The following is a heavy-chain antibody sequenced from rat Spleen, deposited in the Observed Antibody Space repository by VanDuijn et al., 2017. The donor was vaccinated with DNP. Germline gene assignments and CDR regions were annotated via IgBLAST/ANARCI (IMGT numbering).Heavy chain of an antibody. CDR2: IIYGGDRI. J-gene: IGHJ2*01. CDR3: AKYYGYNSYFFDY. D-gene: IGHD1-9*01. V-gene: IGHV5S10*01. Sequence: EVQLVESGGGLVQPGRSLKLSCAASGFTFSDYNMAWVRQAPKKGLDWVASIIYGGDRIYYRDSVKGRFTISRDNAKSTLYLQMDSLRSEDTATYYCAKYYGYNSYFFDYWGQGVLVTVSS. CDR1: GFTFSDYN.